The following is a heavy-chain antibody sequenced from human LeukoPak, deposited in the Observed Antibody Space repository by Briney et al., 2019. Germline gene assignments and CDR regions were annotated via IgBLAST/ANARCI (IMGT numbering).Heavy chain of an antibody. D-gene: IGHD3-3*01. J-gene: IGHJ4*02. CDR2: IYTSGST. V-gene: IGHV4-4*07. Sequence: SETLSLTCTVSGGSISSYYWSWIRQPAGKGLEWIGRIYTSGSTNYNPSLKSRVTMSVDTSKNQFSLKLSSVTAADTAVYYCAREGRSPVFWSGYYFDYWGQGTLVTVSS. CDR1: GGSISSYY. CDR3: AREGRSPVFWSGYYFDY.